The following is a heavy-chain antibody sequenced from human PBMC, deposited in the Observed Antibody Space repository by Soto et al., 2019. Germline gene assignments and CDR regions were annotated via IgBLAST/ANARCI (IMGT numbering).Heavy chain of an antibody. J-gene: IGHJ4*02. V-gene: IGHV4-59*01. CDR2: IYYSGST. Sequence: SETLSLTCTVSGGSISSYYWSWIRQPPGKGLEWIGYIYYSGSTNYNPSLKSRVTISVDTSKNQFSLKLSSVTAADTAVYYCARGLDDFWSGYYNGYFDYWGQGARVTVSS. D-gene: IGHD3-3*01. CDR3: ARGLDDFWSGYYNGYFDY. CDR1: GGSISSYY.